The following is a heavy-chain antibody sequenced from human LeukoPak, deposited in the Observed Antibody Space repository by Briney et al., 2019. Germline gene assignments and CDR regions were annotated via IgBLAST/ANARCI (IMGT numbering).Heavy chain of an antibody. Sequence: PSETLSLTCAVSGGSISSGGYSWSWIRQPPGKGLEWIGCIYHSGSTYYNPSLKSRVTISVDRSKNQFSLKLSSVTAADTAVYYCASKGGAAYSSGSGAFDIWGQGTMVTVSS. CDR2: IYHSGST. D-gene: IGHD6-25*01. CDR1: GGSISSGGYS. V-gene: IGHV4-30-2*01. J-gene: IGHJ3*02. CDR3: ASKGGAAYSSGSGAFDI.